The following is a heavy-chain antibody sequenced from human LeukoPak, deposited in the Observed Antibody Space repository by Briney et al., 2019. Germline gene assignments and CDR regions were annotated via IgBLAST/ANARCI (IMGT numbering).Heavy chain of an antibody. V-gene: IGHV4-39*01. J-gene: IGHJ4*02. CDR1: GGSISSSSYY. CDR2: IYYSGST. CDR3: ARHGFVEMAN. D-gene: IGHD5-24*01. Sequence: SETLSLTCTVSGGSISSSSYYWGWIRQPPGKGLEWIGSIYYSGSTYYNASLKSRVTISVDTSKNQFSLKLSSVTAADTAVYYCARHGFVEMANWGQGTLVTVSS.